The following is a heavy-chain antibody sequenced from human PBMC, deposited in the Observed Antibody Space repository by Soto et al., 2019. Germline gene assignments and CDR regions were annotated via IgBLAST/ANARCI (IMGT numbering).Heavy chain of an antibody. CDR1: GFTFDDYG. Sequence: EVQLVESGGGLVQPGRSLRLSCAASGFTFDDYGMHWVRQAPGKGLEWVSAINWNGGTIAYADSVKGRFTISRDNSKNSLYLQMNSLRAEDTAVYYCARVGAAEYWGQGTLVNVSS. CDR2: INWNGGTI. V-gene: IGHV3-9*01. CDR3: ARVGAAEY. D-gene: IGHD3-16*01. J-gene: IGHJ4*02.